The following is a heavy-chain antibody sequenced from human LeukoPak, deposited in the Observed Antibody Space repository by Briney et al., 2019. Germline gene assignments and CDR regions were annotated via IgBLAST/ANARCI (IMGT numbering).Heavy chain of an antibody. Sequence: GGSLRLSCAASGFTFSSYEMNWVRQAPGKGLEWVSYISSSGSTIYYADSVKGRFTISRDNAKNSLYLQMNSLRAEETAVYYCARAYGGYPYYYYYYGMDVWGKGTTVTVSS. J-gene: IGHJ6*04. V-gene: IGHV3-48*03. CDR1: GFTFSSYE. CDR2: ISSSGSTI. CDR3: ARAYGGYPYYYYYYGMDV. D-gene: IGHD4-17*01.